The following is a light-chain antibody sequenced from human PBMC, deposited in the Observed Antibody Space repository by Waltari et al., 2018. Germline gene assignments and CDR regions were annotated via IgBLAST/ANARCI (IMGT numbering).Light chain of an antibody. Sequence: EIVMTQSPATLSVSPGERDTLSCRASQSVSSNLAWYQQKPGQAPRLLIYGASTRATGIPARFSGSGSGTEFTLTISSLQSEDFAVYYCQQYNNWPPLTFGGGTKVESK. V-gene: IGKV3-15*01. CDR1: QSVSSN. CDR2: GAS. J-gene: IGKJ4*01. CDR3: QQYNNWPPLT.